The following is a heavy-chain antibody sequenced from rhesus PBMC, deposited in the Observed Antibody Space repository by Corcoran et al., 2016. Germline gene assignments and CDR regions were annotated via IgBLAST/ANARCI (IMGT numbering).Heavy chain of an antibody. D-gene: IGHD1-14*01. V-gene: IGHV4-127*01. Sequence: QVQLQESGPGLVKPSETLSLTCAVSGYSISRGYGWSWIGPPPGRGREWIGYIGGSSGNTNYNPSLKRRVNMSKDTSKNQFSLKLSSVTAADTAGYYGARWGNEGVDYWGQGVLVTVSS. CDR2: IGGSSGNT. CDR1: GYSISRGYG. J-gene: IGHJ4*01. CDR3: ARWGNEGVDY.